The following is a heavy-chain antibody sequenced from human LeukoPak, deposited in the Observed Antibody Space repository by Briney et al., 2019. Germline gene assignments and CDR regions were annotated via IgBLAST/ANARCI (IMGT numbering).Heavy chain of an antibody. V-gene: IGHV1-2*02. CDR2: INPNSGGT. D-gene: IGHD2-15*01. CDR1: GYTFTGYY. J-gene: IGHJ6*02. CDR3: AGQYCSGGSCYPGYYYYYGMDV. Sequence: ASVKVPCKASGYTFTGYYMHWVRQAPGQGLEWMGWINPNSGGTNYAQKFQGRVTMTRDTSISTAYMELSRLRSDDTAVYYCAGQYCSGGSCYPGYYYYYGMDVWGQGTTVTVSS.